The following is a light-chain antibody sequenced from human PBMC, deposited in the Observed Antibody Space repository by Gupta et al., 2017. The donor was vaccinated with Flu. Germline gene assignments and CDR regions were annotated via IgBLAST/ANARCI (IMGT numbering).Light chain of an antibody. J-gene: IGKJ1*01. CDR1: QSSRRSNGYSH. CDR2: MAS. Sequence: VTPGEPASSSCRSSQSSRRSNGYSHMNWYLQRPGQSPQLLIYMASNRASGVPDRFSGSGSGTDFTLNISRVEADDVGIYYCRQARHIPRTFGEGTKVEIK. CDR3: RQARHIPRT. V-gene: IGKV2-28*01.